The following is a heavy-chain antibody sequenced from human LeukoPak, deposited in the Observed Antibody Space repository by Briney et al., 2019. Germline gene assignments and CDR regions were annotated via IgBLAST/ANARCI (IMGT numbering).Heavy chain of an antibody. J-gene: IGHJ5*02. V-gene: IGHV1-2*02. D-gene: IGHD2-8*02. CDR2: INPNSGAT. CDR1: GYTFTGYY. Sequence: DPVKVSCKASGYTFTGYYMHWVRQAPGQGLEWMGWINPNSGATNYVQKFQGRVTMTRDTSVSTAYMELSRLTSDDTAVYYCARDLVGSTNWFDPWGQGTLVTVSS. CDR3: ARDLVGSTNWFDP.